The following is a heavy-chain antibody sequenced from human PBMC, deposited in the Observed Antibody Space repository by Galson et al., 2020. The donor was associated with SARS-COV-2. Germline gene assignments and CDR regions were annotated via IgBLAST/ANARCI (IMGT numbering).Heavy chain of an antibody. CDR1: GDSISTSRYF. J-gene: IGHJ5*02. V-gene: IGHV4-39*07. CDR2: INHSGST. CDR3: ATEYHDYSSATRDWLDP. D-gene: IGHD3-16*01. Sequence: SETLSLTCTVSGDSISTSRYFWAWIRQPPGKGREWVGSINHSGSTNYNPSLMSRVTISVDTSNNQFSLKVSSVTAADTAVYYCATEYHDYSSATRDWLDPWGQGTLVTVPS.